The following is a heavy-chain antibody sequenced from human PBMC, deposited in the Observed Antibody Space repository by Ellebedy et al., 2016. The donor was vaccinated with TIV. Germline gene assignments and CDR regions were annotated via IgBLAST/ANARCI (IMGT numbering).Heavy chain of an antibody. CDR2: IYYSGST. D-gene: IGHD5-12*01. Sequence: MPSETLSLTCTLSGGSVSSDSYFWSWIRQPPGKGLEWIGYIYYSGSTNYNPSLKSRVTISVDTSKNQFSLNLNSVTAADTAVYFCASTPFSAGSGYHPHDYWGQGILVTVSS. CDR1: GGSVSSDSYF. V-gene: IGHV4-61*01. J-gene: IGHJ4*02. CDR3: ASTPFSAGSGYHPHDY.